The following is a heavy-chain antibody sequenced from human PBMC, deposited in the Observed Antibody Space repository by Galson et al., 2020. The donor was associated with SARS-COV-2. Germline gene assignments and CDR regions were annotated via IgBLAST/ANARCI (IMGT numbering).Heavy chain of an antibody. V-gene: IGHV3-33*01. Sequence: GGSLRLSCAASGFTFSYHAMHWVRQAPGKGLEWVAHIFFDGSDKYYGDSVKGRFTISRDSSKNTVYLQMNNLRADYTAVYYCARDGQTSSGWAFDYWGQGTLVTVSS. CDR3: ARDGQTSSGWAFDY. J-gene: IGHJ4*02. CDR2: IFFDGSDK. D-gene: IGHD6-19*01. CDR1: GFTFSYHA.